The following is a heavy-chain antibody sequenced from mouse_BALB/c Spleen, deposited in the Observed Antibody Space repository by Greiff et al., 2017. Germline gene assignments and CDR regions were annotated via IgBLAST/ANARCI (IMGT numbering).Heavy chain of an antibody. Sequence: LEESGPELVKPGASVKMSCKASGYTFTSYVMHWVKQKPGQGLEWIGYINPYNDGTKYNEKFKGKATLTSDKSSSTAYMELSSLTSEDSAVYYCARSKYYYGSSYVAMDYWGQGTSVTVSS. J-gene: IGHJ4*01. V-gene: IGHV1-14*01. D-gene: IGHD1-1*01. CDR1: GYTFTSYV. CDR2: INPYNDGT. CDR3: ARSKYYYGSSYVAMDY.